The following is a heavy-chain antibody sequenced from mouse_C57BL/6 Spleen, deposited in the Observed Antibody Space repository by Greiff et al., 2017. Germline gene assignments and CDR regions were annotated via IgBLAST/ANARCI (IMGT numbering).Heavy chain of an antibody. Sequence: VQLQQSGAELVRPGASVKLSCTASGFNIKDYYMHWVKQRPEQGLEWIGRIDPEDGDTEYAPKFQGQAIMTADTPSKADYLQLSSLTSEDTAVYCCTTPYGSKGLFDYWGQGTTLTVSS. CDR2: IDPEDGDT. D-gene: IGHD1-1*01. CDR3: TTPYGSKGLFDY. V-gene: IGHV14-1*01. CDR1: GFNIKDYY. J-gene: IGHJ2*01.